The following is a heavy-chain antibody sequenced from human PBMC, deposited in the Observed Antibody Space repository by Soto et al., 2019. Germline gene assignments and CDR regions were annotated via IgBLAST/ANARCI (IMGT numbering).Heavy chain of an antibody. D-gene: IGHD6-6*01. V-gene: IGHV3-48*02. CDR2: IRSNTHSI. CDR1: GFTFNNYN. CDR3: ARDGDSSSSSDFDY. Sequence: GGSLRLSCAASGFTFNNYNMNWVRQAPGKGLEWVSYIRSNTHSIYYADSVKGRFTISRDNAKISLFLQTNSLRDEDTAVYYCARDGDSSSSSDFDYWGRGTLVTVSS. J-gene: IGHJ4*02.